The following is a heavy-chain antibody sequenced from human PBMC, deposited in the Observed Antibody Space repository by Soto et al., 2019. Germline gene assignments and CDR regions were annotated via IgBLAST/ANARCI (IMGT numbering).Heavy chain of an antibody. CDR1: GFTFSSYW. D-gene: IGHD6-13*01. V-gene: IGHV3-7*05. CDR3: ARGSQSYSSSWDYFDY. Sequence: PGGSLRLSCAASGFTFSSYWMSWVRQAPGKGLEWVANIKQDGSEKYYVDSVKGRFTISRDNAKNSLYLQMNSLRAEDTAVYYCARGSQSYSSSWDYFDYWGQGTLVTVSS. CDR2: IKQDGSEK. J-gene: IGHJ4*02.